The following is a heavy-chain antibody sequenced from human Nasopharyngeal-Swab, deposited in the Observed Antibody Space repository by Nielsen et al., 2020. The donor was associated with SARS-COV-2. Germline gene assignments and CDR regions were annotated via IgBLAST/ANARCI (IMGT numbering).Heavy chain of an antibody. CDR2: IYYSGST. Sequence: WRRQYPGQWLEWIGSIYYSGSTYYNPSLKSRVTISVDTSKNQFSLKLSSVTAADTAVYYCARQGVEYYDFWSGYYRGLGFDYWGQGTLVTVSS. J-gene: IGHJ4*02. V-gene: IGHV4-39*01. CDR3: ARQGVEYYDFWSGYYRGLGFDY. D-gene: IGHD3-3*01.